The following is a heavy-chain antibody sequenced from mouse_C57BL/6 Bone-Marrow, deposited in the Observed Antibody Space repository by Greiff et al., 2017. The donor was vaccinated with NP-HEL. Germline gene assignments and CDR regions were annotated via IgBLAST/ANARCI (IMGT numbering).Heavy chain of an antibody. CDR2: IYPGSGNT. J-gene: IGHJ3*01. CDR1: GYSFTSYY. CDR3: ARSTMVTTGAY. Sequence: LQESGPELVKPGASVKISCKASGYSFTSYYIHWVKQRPGQGLEWIGWIYPGSGNTKYNEKFKGKATLTADTSSSTAYMQLSSLTSEDSAVYYCARSTMVTTGAYWGQGTLVTVSA. V-gene: IGHV1-66*01. D-gene: IGHD2-2*01.